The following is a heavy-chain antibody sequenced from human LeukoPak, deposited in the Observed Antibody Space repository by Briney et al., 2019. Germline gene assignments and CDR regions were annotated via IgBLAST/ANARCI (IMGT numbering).Heavy chain of an antibody. J-gene: IGHJ4*02. Sequence: SETLSLTCTVSGGSISSYYWSWIRQPPGKGLEWIGYIYYSGSTNYNPSLKSRVTISVDTSKNQFSLQLNSVTPEDTAVYYCAREEDSGWYFDYWGQGTLVTVSS. D-gene: IGHD6-19*01. CDR1: GGSISSYY. CDR3: AREEDSGWYFDY. CDR2: IYYSGST. V-gene: IGHV4-59*12.